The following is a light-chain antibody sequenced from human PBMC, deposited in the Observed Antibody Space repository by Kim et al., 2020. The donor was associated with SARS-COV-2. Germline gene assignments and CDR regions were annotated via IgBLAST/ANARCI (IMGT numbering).Light chain of an antibody. Sequence: DIQMTQSPSSLSASVGDTVTITCRASQGISTSLAWYQQKPEKAPKSLLYGASSLQSGVPSRFSGSGSGTDFTLTISSLQPEDFATYYCRQYSTYPRTFGQGTKVDIK. CDR2: GAS. CDR3: RQYSTYPRT. J-gene: IGKJ1*01. CDR1: QGISTS. V-gene: IGKV1D-16*01.